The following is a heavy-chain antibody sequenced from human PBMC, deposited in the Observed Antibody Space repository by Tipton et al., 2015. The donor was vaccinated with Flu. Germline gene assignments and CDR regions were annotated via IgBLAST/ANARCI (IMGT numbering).Heavy chain of an antibody. CDR1: SGSIRSTNYF. CDR3: AKASGVLEWRSWTFDS. V-gene: IGHV4-39*02. CDR2: IYPSGTT. J-gene: IGHJ4*02. Sequence: TLSLTCTVSSGSIRSTNYFCAWIRQPPGKRLELIGSIYPSGTTYYNPSLKSRVTISVDTSKNHFSLNLKSVTAADTAVYYCAKASGVLEWRSWTFDSWGQGTLVTVSS. D-gene: IGHD3-3*01.